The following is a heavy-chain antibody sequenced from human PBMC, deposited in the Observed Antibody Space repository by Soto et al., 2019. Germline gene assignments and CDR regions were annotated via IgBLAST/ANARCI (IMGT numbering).Heavy chain of an antibody. V-gene: IGHV1-69*13. Sequence: GASVKVSCKASGGTFSSYAISWVRQAPGQGLEWMGGIIPIFGTANYAQKFQGRVTITADESTSTAYMELSSLRSEDTAVYYRARVPEAVAGISKFDPWGQGTLVTVSS. D-gene: IGHD6-19*01. CDR2: IIPIFGTA. CDR1: GGTFSSYA. J-gene: IGHJ5*02. CDR3: ARVPEAVAGISKFDP.